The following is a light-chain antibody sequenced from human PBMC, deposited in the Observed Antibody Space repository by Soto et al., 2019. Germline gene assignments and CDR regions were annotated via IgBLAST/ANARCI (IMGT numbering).Light chain of an antibody. CDR1: SNDVGTYNL. CDR3: CSYAGSSTYV. CDR2: END. V-gene: IGLV2-23*01. J-gene: IGLJ1*01. Sequence: QSALTQPASVSGSPGQSITISCTGTSNDVGTYNLVSWYQQRPGKGPTLVIFENDQRPSGVSFRFSGSKSGNTASLTISGLQAEDEADYYCCSYAGSSTYVFGNGTKLTVL.